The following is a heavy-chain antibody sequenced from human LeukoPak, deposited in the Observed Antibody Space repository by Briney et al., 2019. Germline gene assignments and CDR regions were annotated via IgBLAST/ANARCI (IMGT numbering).Heavy chain of an antibody. D-gene: IGHD4-17*01. V-gene: IGHV3-30*18. Sequence: GGSLRLSCAASGFSFISYGMHWVRQAPGKGLGWVGVISDDRRKKKYADSVKGRFTISRDNSKDTLYLQMNSLRDEDTALYYCAKRPSDYGDYVTYFDYWGQGTLVTVSS. CDR3: AKRPSDYGDYVTYFDY. CDR1: GFSFISYG. CDR2: ISDDRRKK. J-gene: IGHJ4*02.